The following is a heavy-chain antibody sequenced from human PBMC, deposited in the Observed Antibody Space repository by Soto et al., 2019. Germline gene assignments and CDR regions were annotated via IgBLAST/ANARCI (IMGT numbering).Heavy chain of an antibody. CDR3: ASYFTRGVGASDCDY. CDR2: IYSGGST. J-gene: IGHJ4*02. D-gene: IGHD1-26*01. Sequence: TGGSLRLSCAASGFTVSSNYMSWVRQAPGKGLEWVSVIYSGGSTYYADSVKGRFTISRDNSKNTLYLQMNSLRAEDTAVYDCASYFTRGVGASDCDYWGQGTRLTVSS. CDR1: GFTVSSNY. V-gene: IGHV3-66*01.